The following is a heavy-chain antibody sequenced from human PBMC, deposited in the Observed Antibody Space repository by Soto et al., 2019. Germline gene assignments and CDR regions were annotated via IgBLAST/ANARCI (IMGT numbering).Heavy chain of an antibody. J-gene: IGHJ6*02. CDR2: IYHSGST. Sequence: SETLCLTCALSGGSISSSNWWGRVRHPPGKGQAWIGEIYHSGSTNYNPSLKSRVTISVDKSKNQFSLKLSSVTAADTAVYYCARAFHYCSSTSCSDYYYYYYGMDVWGQGTTVT. V-gene: IGHV4-4*02. D-gene: IGHD2-2*01. CDR3: ARAFHYCSSTSCSDYYYYYYGMDV. CDR1: GGSISSSNW.